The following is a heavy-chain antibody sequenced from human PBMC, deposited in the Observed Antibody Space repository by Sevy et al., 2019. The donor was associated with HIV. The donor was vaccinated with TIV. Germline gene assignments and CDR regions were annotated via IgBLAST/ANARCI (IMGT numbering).Heavy chain of an antibody. V-gene: IGHV3-23*01. CDR1: GFTFSSYA. CDR3: AKGYSSGWYYFDY. Sequence: LSLTCAASGFTFSSYAMSWVRQAPGKGLEWVSAISGSGGSTYYADSVKGRFTISRDNSKNTLYLQMNSLRAEDTAVYYCAKGYSSGWYYFDYWGQGTLVTVSS. D-gene: IGHD6-19*01. J-gene: IGHJ4*02. CDR2: ISGSGGST.